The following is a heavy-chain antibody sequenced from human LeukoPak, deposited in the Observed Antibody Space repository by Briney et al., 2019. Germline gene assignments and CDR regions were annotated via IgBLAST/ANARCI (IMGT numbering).Heavy chain of an antibody. D-gene: IGHD1-20*01. CDR3: ARHGGRYNWSPSD. CDR1: GDSISSSTYSTTYY. Sequence: KTSETLSLTFTVSGDSISSSTYSTTYYWGWIRQPPGKGLEWIGSITYSGTTHYNASLKSRVTISVDTSKNQFSLRLSSVTAADTAVYFCARHGGRYNWSPSDWGQGTLVTVSS. V-gene: IGHV4-39*01. CDR2: ITYSGTT. J-gene: IGHJ4*02.